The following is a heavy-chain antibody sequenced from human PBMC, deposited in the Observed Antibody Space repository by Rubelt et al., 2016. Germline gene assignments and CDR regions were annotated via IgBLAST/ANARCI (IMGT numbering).Heavy chain of an antibody. CDR1: EYSFTKSP. CDR3: AREDTTDRGWYDALDI. J-gene: IGHJ3*02. Sequence: QVQLVQSGAEVKKPGASVKVSCKASEYSFTKSPIHWVRQAPGQRLEWMGWINAGNGNTQYSQKFQGRVTITRDTSARTAYMELSSLRSEDTAVYYCAREDTTDRGWYDALDIWGQGTMVTVSS. CDR2: INAGNGNT. V-gene: IGHV1-3*01. D-gene: IGHD6-19*01.